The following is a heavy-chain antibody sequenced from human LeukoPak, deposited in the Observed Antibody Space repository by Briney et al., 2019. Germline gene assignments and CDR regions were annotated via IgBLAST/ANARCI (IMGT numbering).Heavy chain of an antibody. CDR2: VHYSGST. CDR1: GASITNYY. J-gene: IGHJ5*02. CDR3: ARDAGGTWFDP. V-gene: IGHV4-59*01. Sequence: SETLSLTCTVSGASITNYYWTWIRQPPGKGLEWVGSVHYSGSTNYNPSLKSRVTISVDTSKSHFSLKLTSVTAADTAVYYCARDAGGTWFDPWGQGTLVTVSS.